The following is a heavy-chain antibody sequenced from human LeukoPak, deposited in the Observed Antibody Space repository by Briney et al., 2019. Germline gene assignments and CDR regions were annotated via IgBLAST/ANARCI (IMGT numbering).Heavy chain of an antibody. CDR1: GGTFSSYA. CDR3: ARPPLDHPENWFDP. V-gene: IGHV1-69*05. CDR2: IIPIFGTA. Sequence: GASVKVSCKASGGTFSSYAISWVRQAPGQGLEWMGGIIPIFGTANYAQKFQGRVTITTDESTSTAYMELSSLRSEDTAVYYCARPPLDHPENWFDPWGQGTLVTVSS. D-gene: IGHD3/OR15-3a*01. J-gene: IGHJ5*02.